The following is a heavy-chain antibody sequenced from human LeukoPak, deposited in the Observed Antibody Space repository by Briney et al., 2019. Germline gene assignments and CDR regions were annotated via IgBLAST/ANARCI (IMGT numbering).Heavy chain of an antibody. CDR1: GFTFSSYS. D-gene: IGHD3-10*01. Sequence: PGGSLRLSCAASGFTFSSYSMNWVRQAPGKGLEWVSSISSSSSYIYYADSVKGRFTISRDNAKNSLYLQMSSLRAEDTAVYYCARALKRGPDYWGQGTLVTVSS. J-gene: IGHJ4*02. CDR3: ARALKRGPDY. V-gene: IGHV3-21*01. CDR2: ISSSSSYI.